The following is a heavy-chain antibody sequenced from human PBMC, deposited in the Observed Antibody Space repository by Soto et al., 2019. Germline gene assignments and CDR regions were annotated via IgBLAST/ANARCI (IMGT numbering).Heavy chain of an antibody. J-gene: IGHJ4*02. D-gene: IGHD2-21*02. CDR2: INPFDGST. CDR3: SRVDPGETAPFDH. V-gene: IGHV1-3*01. Sequence: ASVKVSCKASGYTFTSYAMHWVRQAPGQRLEWMGWINPFDGSTKYAQSFQGRVTMTRDTSTSTVYMEVSSLRSEDTAVYYCSRVDPGETAPFDHWGQGTLVTVSS. CDR1: GYTFTSYA.